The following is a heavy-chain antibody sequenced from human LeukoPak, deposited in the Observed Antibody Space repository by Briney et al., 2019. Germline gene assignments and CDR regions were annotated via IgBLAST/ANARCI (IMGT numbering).Heavy chain of an antibody. V-gene: IGHV4-59*01. CDR2: IYYSGST. J-gene: IGHJ3*02. D-gene: IGHD5-18*01. Sequence: SETLSLTCTLSGGSISSYYWSWIRQPPGKGLEWIGYIYYSGSTNYNPSLRSRVTISVDTSKNQFSLKLSSVTAADTAVYYCARKAEGYSYGYGDAFDIWGQGTMVTVSS. CDR3: ARKAEGYSYGYGDAFDI. CDR1: GGSISSYY.